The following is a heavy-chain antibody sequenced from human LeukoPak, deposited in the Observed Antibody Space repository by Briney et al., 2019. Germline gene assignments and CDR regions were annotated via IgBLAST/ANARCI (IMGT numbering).Heavy chain of an antibody. CDR1: GFTFSSYE. CDR3: TRRAYCGGDCYSGAYYYYGMDV. CDR2: ISSSSDYI. Sequence: GGSLRLSCAASGFTFSSYEMNWVRQAPGKGLEWVSSISSSSDYIYYADSVKGRFTIPRDNAKNSLYLQMNSLRAEDTAVYYRTRRAYCGGDCYSGAYYYYGMDVWGQGTTVTASS. D-gene: IGHD2-21*02. V-gene: IGHV3-21*01. J-gene: IGHJ6*02.